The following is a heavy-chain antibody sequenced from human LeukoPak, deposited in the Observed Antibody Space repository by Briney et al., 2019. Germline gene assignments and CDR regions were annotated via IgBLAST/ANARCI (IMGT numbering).Heavy chain of an antibody. CDR3: AKGRLLPDY. V-gene: IGHV3-23*01. D-gene: IGHD6-25*01. Sequence: GGSLRLSCAASGFTVSSNYMSWVRQAPGKGLEWVSAISGSGGSTYYADSVKGRFTISRDNSKNTLYLQMNSLRAEDTAVYYCAKGRLLPDYWGQGTLVTVSS. CDR2: ISGSGGST. J-gene: IGHJ4*02. CDR1: GFTVSSNY.